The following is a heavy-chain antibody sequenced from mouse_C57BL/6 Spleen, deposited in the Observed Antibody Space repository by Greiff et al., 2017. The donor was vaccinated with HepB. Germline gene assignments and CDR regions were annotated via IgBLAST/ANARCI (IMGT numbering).Heavy chain of an antibody. CDR2: IDPSDSYT. Sequence: QVQLQQPGAELVMPGASVKLSCKASGYTFTSYWMHWVKQRPGQGLEWIGEIDPSDSYTNYNQKFKGKSTLTVDKSSSTAYMQLSSLTSEDSAVYYCARGFDVWGKGTTVTVSS. CDR3: ARGFDV. J-gene: IGHJ1*03. V-gene: IGHV1-69*01. CDR1: GYTFTSYW.